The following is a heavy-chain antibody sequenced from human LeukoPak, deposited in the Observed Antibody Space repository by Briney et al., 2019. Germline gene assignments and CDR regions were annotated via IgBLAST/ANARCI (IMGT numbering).Heavy chain of an antibody. CDR2: LSDSGRSP. J-gene: IGHJ4*02. CDR3: AKHPGPYGANPFKH. D-gene: IGHD4-23*01. V-gene: IGHV3-23*01. Sequence: GGSLRLSCAASTFTFSNYAMSWVRQAPGQGLEWVSSLSDSGRSPYYADSVKGRFTISGDNSNNTLYLHMNSLRAEDTAVYYCAKHPGPYGANPFKHWGQGTLVTVSS. CDR1: TFTFSNYA.